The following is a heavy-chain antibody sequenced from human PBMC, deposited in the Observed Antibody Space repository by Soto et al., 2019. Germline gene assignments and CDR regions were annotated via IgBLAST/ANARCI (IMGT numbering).Heavy chain of an antibody. CDR1: SDSVSGHSYF. CDR3: GSGVWSNRGKAFEY. J-gene: IGHJ4*02. CDR2: IHYTGST. V-gene: IGHV4-61*01. D-gene: IGHD3-3*01. Sequence: SETLSLTCTVSSDSVSGHSYFWSWIRQPPGKGLEWIGYIHYTGSTTYNPSLQSRITMSIDTSEKQFSLKLSSVTTADTTVYYCGSGVWSNRGKAFEYWGQGALVTVSS.